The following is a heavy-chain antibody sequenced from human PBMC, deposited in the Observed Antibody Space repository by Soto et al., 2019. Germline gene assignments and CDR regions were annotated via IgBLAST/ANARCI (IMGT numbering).Heavy chain of an antibody. CDR2: INLNSGHT. CDR3: ARGRGWRDY. Sequence: QVQLVQSGAEVKKPGASVKVSCKASGYPFTTYDISWVRQAAGQGLEWMGWINLNSGHTDYAQRFQGRVTMTTNTSLSTAYMELTRLSSEDTAVYYCARGRGWRDYWGQGTLVTVSS. CDR1: GYPFTTYD. D-gene: IGHD6-19*01. V-gene: IGHV1-8*01. J-gene: IGHJ4*02.